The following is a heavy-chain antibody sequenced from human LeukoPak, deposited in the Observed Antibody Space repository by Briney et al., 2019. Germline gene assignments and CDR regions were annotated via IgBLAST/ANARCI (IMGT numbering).Heavy chain of an antibody. D-gene: IGHD3-3*01. CDR1: GFTFSTYA. J-gene: IGHJ3*02. V-gene: IGHV3-23*01. CDR2: ISGSGGST. CDR3: AKYIKPGSLIRGDAFDI. Sequence: GGSLRLSCAASGFTFSTYAMSWVRQAPGKGLEWVSAISGSGGSTYYADSVKGRFTISRDNSKNTLYLQMNSLRAEDTAVYYCAKYIKPGSLIRGDAFDIWGQGTMDTVSS.